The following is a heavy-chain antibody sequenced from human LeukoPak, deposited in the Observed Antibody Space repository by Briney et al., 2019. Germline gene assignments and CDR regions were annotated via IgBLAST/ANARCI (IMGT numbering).Heavy chain of an antibody. J-gene: IGHJ4*02. Sequence: ASVKVSCKASGYTFTSYDINWVRQATGQGLEWMGWMNPNSGNTGYAQKFQGRVTITRNTSISTAYMELSSLRSEGTAVYYCARGFRIAAAGMPGPPGYWGQGTLVTVSS. CDR1: GYTFTSYD. CDR3: ARGFRIAAAGMPGPPGY. CDR2: MNPNSGNT. V-gene: IGHV1-8*03. D-gene: IGHD6-13*01.